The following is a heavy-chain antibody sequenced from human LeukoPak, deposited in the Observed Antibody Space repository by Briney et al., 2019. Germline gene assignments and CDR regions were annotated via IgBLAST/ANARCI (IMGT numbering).Heavy chain of an antibody. CDR1: GDSVSIKSAA. CDR2: TYYRSKWYT. CDR3: ARSTGPIDY. D-gene: IGHD1-1*01. V-gene: IGHV6-1*01. Sequence: SQTLSLTCAISGDSVSIKSAAWNWIRQSPSRGLEWLGRTYYRSKWYTYYAASVKSRIAINRDTSKNQFSLQLNSVTPEDTAVYYCARSTGPIDYWGQGTLVTVSS. J-gene: IGHJ4*02.